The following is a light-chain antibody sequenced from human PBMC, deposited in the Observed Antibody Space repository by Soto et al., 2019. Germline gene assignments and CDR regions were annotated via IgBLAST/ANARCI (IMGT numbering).Light chain of an antibody. J-gene: IGLJ3*02. V-gene: IGLV2-23*01. CDR2: EDT. CDR1: SSDIGGYNS. Sequence: QSALTQPASVSGSPGQSITISCTGTSSDIGGYNSVSWYQQHPGKAPKLIIYEDTKRPSGISNRFSASKSGSTASLTISGLQAEDEADYYCCSYADGSTWVFGGGTKLTVL. CDR3: CSYADGSTWV.